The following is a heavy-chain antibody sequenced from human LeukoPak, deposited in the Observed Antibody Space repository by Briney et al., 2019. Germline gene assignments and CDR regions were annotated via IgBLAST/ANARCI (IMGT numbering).Heavy chain of an antibody. CDR2: TYYRSKWYN. CDR1: GDSVSSSSAA. CDR3: AREDYGGNSGTYFDY. D-gene: IGHD4-23*01. V-gene: IGHV6-1*01. J-gene: IGHJ4*02. Sequence: SQTLSLTCAISGDSVSSSSAAWNWIRQSPSGGLEWLGRTYYRSKWYNEYAASVRSRITINPDTSKNQFSLQLSSVTPEDTAIYYCAREDYGGNSGTYFDYWGQGTLVTVSS.